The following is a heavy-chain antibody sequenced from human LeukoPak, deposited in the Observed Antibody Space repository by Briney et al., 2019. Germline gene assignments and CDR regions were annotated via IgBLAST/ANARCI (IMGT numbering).Heavy chain of an antibody. Sequence: GEALKISFKGSGYGFTSYWIGWVRRMPGKGREWMGIIYPADSAPTYSPSFQAPLTISPDKSISTAYLQWSSLKASDTAMYYCARDDRGYSYGSDAFDIWGQGTMVTVSS. J-gene: IGHJ3*02. CDR1: GYGFTSYW. CDR2: IYPADSAP. D-gene: IGHD5-18*01. CDR3: ARDDRGYSYGSDAFDI. V-gene: IGHV5-51*01.